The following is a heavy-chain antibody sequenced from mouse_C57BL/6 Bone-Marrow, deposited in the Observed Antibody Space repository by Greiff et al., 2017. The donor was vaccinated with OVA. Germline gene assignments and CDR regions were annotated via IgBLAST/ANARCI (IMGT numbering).Heavy chain of an antibody. D-gene: IGHD5-1*01. V-gene: IGHV1-19*01. CDR2: INPYNGGT. CDR3: AYPGAAMDY. CDR1: GYTFTDYY. J-gene: IGHJ4*01. Sequence: VQLQQSGPVLVKPGASVKMSCKASGYTFTDYYMNWVKQSHGKSLEWIGVINPYNGGTSYNQKFKGKATLTVDKSSSTAYMELNSLTSEDSAVYDCAYPGAAMDYWGQGTSVTVSS.